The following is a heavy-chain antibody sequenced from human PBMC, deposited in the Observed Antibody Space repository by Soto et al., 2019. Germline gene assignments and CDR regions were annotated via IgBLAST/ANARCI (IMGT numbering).Heavy chain of an antibody. V-gene: IGHV3-30-3*01. Sequence: PGGSLRLSCAVSGFTFSTYAMHWVRQAPGKGLEWVAVISYDGSNTYYADSVKGRFTISRDNMLYLQMNSLRAEDTAVYYCARDPGRSITCQLDYWGQGTLVTVSS. CDR3: ARDPGRSITCQLDY. CDR2: ISYDGSNT. D-gene: IGHD2-2*01. CDR1: GFTFSTYA. J-gene: IGHJ4*02.